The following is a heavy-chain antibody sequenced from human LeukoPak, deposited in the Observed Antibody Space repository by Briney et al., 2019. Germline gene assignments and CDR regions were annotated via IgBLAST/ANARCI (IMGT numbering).Heavy chain of an antibody. D-gene: IGHD6-6*01. V-gene: IGHV4-61*02. Sequence: PSETLSLTCTVSGGSISSGSYYWSWIRQPAGRGLEWIGRIYTSGSTNYNPSLKSRVTISVDTSKNQFSLKLSSVTAADTAVYYCARVSIEQEAAVYYYYMDVWGKGTTVTVSS. J-gene: IGHJ6*03. CDR3: ARVSIEQEAAVYYYYMDV. CDR2: IYTSGST. CDR1: GGSISSGSYY.